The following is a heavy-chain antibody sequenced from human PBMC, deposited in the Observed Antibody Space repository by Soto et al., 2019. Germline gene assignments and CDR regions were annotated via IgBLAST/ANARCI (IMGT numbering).Heavy chain of an antibody. D-gene: IGHD2-2*01. Sequence: QVQLVQSGAEVKKPGSSVKVSCKASGGTFNSYDIHWVRQAPGQGLEWMGRIIPSLGIPNYAQALQGRLTSTANVATRTAYMELTNLKSGDTASYYCARRTSAFDVWGQGTVVTVSS. CDR1: GGTFNSYD. J-gene: IGHJ3*01. CDR2: IIPSLGIP. V-gene: IGHV1-69*02. CDR3: ARRTSAFDV.